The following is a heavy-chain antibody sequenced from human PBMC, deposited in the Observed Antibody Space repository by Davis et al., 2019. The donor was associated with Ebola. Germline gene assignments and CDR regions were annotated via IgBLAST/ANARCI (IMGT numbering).Heavy chain of an antibody. D-gene: IGHD1-26*01. CDR2: VTSSGGGT. CDR1: GFTFSSYA. V-gene: IGHV3-23*01. CDR3: AKDTSNIWFDI. Sequence: GGSLRLSCAASGFTFSSYAMTWARQAPGKGLEWVSAVTSSGGGTYYADSVKGRFTISRDNSKNTLYLQMNGLRVDDTAIYYCAKDTSNIWFDIWGQGTMVTVSS. J-gene: IGHJ3*02.